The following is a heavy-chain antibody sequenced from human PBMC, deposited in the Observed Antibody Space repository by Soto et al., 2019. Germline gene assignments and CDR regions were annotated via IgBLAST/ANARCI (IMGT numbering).Heavy chain of an antibody. D-gene: IGHD3-16*01. CDR1: GFTFSSYA. J-gene: IGHJ5*02. V-gene: IGHV3-30*04. CDR3: AKDLYYYDFSLDDS. CDR2: VSYDGSIE. Sequence: PGGSLRLSCTGSGFTFSSYAMHRVRLAPGKGLEWVAVVSYDGSIENYADSVRGRLTISRDNSKNTVFLQMNSLRVEDTAVYYCAKDLYYYDFSLDDSWGQGTLVTVSS.